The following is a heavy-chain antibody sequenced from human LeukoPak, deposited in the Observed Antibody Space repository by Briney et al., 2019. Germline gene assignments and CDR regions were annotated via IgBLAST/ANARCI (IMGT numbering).Heavy chain of an antibody. J-gene: IGHJ4*02. CDR3: ARDFSYYDSNVRDY. Sequence: GGSLRLSCAASGFTVSSNYISWVRQAPGKGLEWVSVIYSGGSTHYADSVKGRFTISRDNSKNTLYLQMNSLRAEDTAVYYCARDFSYYDSNVRDYWGQGTLVTVSS. CDR1: GFTVSSNY. D-gene: IGHD3-22*01. CDR2: IYSGGST. V-gene: IGHV3-66*02.